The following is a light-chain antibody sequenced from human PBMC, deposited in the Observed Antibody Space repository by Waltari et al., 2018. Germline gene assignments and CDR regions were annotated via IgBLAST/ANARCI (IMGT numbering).Light chain of an antibody. CDR1: QNIYSG. CDR2: YAS. Sequence: EIVLTHSPDFQSLTPKERLIITCRASQNIYSGLHWYQQKPDQSPKLLIKYASQSLSGVPSRFSGSGSGTDFTLTINSLEPEDAATYYCHQNSGSPTFGGGTKVEIK. J-gene: IGKJ4*01. CDR3: HQNSGSPT. V-gene: IGKV6-21*01.